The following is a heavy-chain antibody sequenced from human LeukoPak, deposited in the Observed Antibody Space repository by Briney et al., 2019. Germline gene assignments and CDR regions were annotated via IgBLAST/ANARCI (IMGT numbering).Heavy chain of an antibody. CDR1: GFKFDEYV. CDR2: INWNSGSI. V-gene: IGHV3-9*01. J-gene: IGHJ4*02. D-gene: IGHD3-10*01. Sequence: GGSLRLSCEASGFKFDEYVMHWVRQAPRKGLEWVSGINWNSGSIDYADSVKGRFTISRDNAKNFLYVQMNNLRAEDAALYYCAKGTQRGNSGWGYFIDYWGQGTLVTVSS. CDR3: AKGTQRGNSGWGYFIDY.